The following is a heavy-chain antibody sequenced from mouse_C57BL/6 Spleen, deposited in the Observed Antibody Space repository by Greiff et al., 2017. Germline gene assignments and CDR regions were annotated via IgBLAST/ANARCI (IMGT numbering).Heavy chain of an antibody. CDR2: IDPANGNT. CDR3: ALNYYGSSYDFDY. V-gene: IGHV14-3*01. CDR1: GFNIKNTY. J-gene: IGHJ2*01. D-gene: IGHD1-1*01. Sequence: VQLKESVAELVRPGASVKLSCTASGFNIKNTYMHWVKQRPEQGLEWIGRIDPANGNTKYAPKFQGKATITADTSSNTAYLQLSSLTSEDTAIYYCALNYYGSSYDFDYWGQGTTLTVSS.